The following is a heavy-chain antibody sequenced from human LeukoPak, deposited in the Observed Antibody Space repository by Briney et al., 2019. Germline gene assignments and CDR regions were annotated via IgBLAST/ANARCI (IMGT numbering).Heavy chain of an antibody. Sequence: SETLSLTCTVSGGSISSGGYYWSWIRQHPGKGLEWIGYIYYSGSTHYNPSLKSRVTISVDTSKNQFSLKLSSVTAADTAVYYCASGPSRNYYDSSGPIDYWGQGTLVTVSS. V-gene: IGHV4-31*03. D-gene: IGHD3-22*01. CDR1: GGSISSGGYY. CDR2: IYYSGST. J-gene: IGHJ4*02. CDR3: ASGPSRNYYDSSGPIDY.